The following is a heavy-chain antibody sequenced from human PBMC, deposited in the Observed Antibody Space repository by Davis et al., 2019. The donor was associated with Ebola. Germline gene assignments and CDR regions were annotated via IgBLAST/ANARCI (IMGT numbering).Heavy chain of an antibody. D-gene: IGHD4-17*01. CDR3: ARGDDDYGDVFDY. CDR1: GGSISTSSYY. Sequence: MPSETLSPTCSVPGGSISTSSYYWGWIRQPPGKGPEWIGSIYHSSGSTYYNPSLKSRVTISVDTPKNQFSLKLNSVTAADTAIYYCARGDDDYGDVFDYWGQGTLVTVSS. CDR2: IYHSSGST. V-gene: IGHV4-39*01. J-gene: IGHJ4*02.